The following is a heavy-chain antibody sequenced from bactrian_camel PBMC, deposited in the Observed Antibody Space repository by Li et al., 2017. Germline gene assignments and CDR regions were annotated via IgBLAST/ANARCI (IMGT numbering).Heavy chain of an antibody. V-gene: IGHV3S53*01. D-gene: IGHD3*01. CDR1: GYFDDDHC. Sequence: HVQLVESGGGSVQAGTSLTLTCSGYFDDDHCMGWFRQVPGKQREKVALIGSDRATHYSQSVKGRFTISRDNTKNTLYLQMNSLKIEDTAVYYCALGSSRQATMTARGKGTQVTVS. J-gene: IGHJ4*01. CDR2: IGSDRAT.